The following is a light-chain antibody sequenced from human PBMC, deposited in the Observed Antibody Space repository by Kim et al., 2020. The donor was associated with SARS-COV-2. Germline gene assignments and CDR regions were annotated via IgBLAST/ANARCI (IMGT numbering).Light chain of an antibody. CDR3: QQRNNWYT. Sequence: EIVLTQSPATLSLSPGDRATLSCRASQSISNYLAWYQQKPGQAPRLLVYDASTRATGIPARFSGSGSGTHFTLTISSLEPEDFAVYYCQQRNNWYTFGQGTKLEI. V-gene: IGKV3-11*01. CDR1: QSISNY. CDR2: DAS. J-gene: IGKJ2*01.